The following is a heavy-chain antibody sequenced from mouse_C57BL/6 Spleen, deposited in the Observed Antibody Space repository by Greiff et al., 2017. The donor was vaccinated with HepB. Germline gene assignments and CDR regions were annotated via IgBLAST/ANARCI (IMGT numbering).Heavy chain of an antibody. V-gene: IGHV1-15*01. D-gene: IGHD1-1*01. CDR1: GYTFTDYE. CDR3: TRWGLLLRDY. Sequence: QVQLQQSGAELVRPGASVTLSCKASGYTFTDYEMHWVKQTPVHGLEWIGAIDPETGGTAYNQKFKGKAILTADKSSSTAYMELRSLTSEDSAVYYCTRWGLLLRDYWGQGTTLTVSS. CDR2: IDPETGGT. J-gene: IGHJ2*01.